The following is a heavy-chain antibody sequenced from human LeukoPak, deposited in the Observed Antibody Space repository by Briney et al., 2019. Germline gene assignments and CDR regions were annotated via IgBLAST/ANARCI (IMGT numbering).Heavy chain of an antibody. CDR1: GGSISSGSYY. CDR3: ARHRRGNSGYYYYYYMDV. Sequence: PSQTLSLTCTVSGGSISSGSYYWSWIRQPAGRGLEWLGRTYTSGSTNYNHSLKSRVTISVDTSKSQFSLKLSSVTAADTAVYYCARHRRGNSGYYYYYYMDVWGKGTTVTISS. CDR2: TYTSGST. D-gene: IGHD4-23*01. J-gene: IGHJ6*03. V-gene: IGHV4-61*02.